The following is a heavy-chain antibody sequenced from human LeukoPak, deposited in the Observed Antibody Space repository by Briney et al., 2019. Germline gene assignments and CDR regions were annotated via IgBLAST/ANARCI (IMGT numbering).Heavy chain of an antibody. Sequence: GGSLRLSCAASGFTFSSYWMSWVRQAPGKGLEWVANIKQDGSERHYVDSVRGRFTISRDNAENSLYLQMNSLRAEDTAVYYCARSHSYAFDIWGQGTMVTVSS. CDR1: GFTFSSYW. CDR2: IKQDGSER. CDR3: ARSHSYAFDI. V-gene: IGHV3-7*01. J-gene: IGHJ3*02.